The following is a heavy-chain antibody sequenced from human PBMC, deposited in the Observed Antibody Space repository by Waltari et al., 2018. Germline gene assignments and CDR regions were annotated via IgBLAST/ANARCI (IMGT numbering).Heavy chain of an antibody. CDR3: ARGARRTTVTTGWWYFDL. J-gene: IGHJ2*01. Sequence: QAPGKALVVVSRSTSDWSSRNYADSVKCRFTISKDNAKNTVYLQMNSLRAEDTAIYYCARGARRTTVTTGWWYFDLWGRGTLVTVSS. CDR2: STSDWSSR. D-gene: IGHD4-17*01. V-gene: IGHV3-74*01.